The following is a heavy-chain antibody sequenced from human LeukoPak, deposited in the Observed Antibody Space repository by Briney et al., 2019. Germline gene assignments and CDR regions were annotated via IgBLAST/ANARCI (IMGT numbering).Heavy chain of an antibody. CDR3: ATLCSSTSCSSDAFDI. J-gene: IGHJ3*02. D-gene: IGHD2-2*01. V-gene: IGHV1-18*01. CDR2: ISAYNGNT. Sequence: ASVKVSCTASGYTFTSYGISWVRQAPGQGLEWMGWISAYNGNTNYAQKLQGRVTMTTDTSTSTAYMELRSLRSDDTAVYYCATLCSSTSCSSDAFDIWGQGTMVTVSS. CDR1: GYTFTSYG.